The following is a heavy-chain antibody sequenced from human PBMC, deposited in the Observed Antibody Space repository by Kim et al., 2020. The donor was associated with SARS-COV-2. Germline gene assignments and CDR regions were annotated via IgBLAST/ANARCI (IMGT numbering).Heavy chain of an antibody. Sequence: SETLSLTCAVYGGSFSGYYWSWIRQPPGKGLEWIGEINHSGSTNYNPSLKSRVTISVDTSKNQFSLKLSSVTAADTAVYYCAREGPRLTIFGVVTTRTTFRGTWFDPWGQGTLVTVSS. CDR3: AREGPRLTIFGVVTTRTTFRGTWFDP. J-gene: IGHJ5*02. CDR2: INHSGST. CDR1: GGSFSGYY. V-gene: IGHV4-34*01. D-gene: IGHD3-3*01.